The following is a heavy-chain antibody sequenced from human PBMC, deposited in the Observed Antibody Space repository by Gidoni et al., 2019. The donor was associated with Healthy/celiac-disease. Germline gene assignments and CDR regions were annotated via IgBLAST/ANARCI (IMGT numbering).Heavy chain of an antibody. CDR1: GGSFSGYY. CDR2: INHSGST. V-gene: IGHV4-34*01. CDR3: ARVRRPIAVAGTGRYYYYGMDV. D-gene: IGHD6-19*01. Sequence: QEQLQQWGAGLLKPSETLSLTCAVYGGSFSGYYWSWIRQPPGKGLEWIGEINHSGSTNYNPSLKSRVTISVDTSKNQCFLKLSSVTAADTAVYYCARVRRPIAVAGTGRYYYYGMDVWGQGTTVTVSS. J-gene: IGHJ6*02.